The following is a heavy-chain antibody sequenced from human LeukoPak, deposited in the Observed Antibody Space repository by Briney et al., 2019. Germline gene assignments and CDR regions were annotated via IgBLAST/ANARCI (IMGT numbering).Heavy chain of an antibody. CDR3: AKTFYGDDYYYYGMDV. Sequence: AGSLSLSRAASRFTFRSYSMNWVRQAPGKGLEWVSYISSSSSTIYYADSVKGRFTISRDNAKNSLYLQMNSLRDEDTAVYYCAKTFYGDDYYYYGMDVWGQGTVIMVSS. D-gene: IGHD4-17*01. J-gene: IGHJ6*02. V-gene: IGHV3-48*02. CDR2: ISSSSSTI. CDR1: RFTFRSYS.